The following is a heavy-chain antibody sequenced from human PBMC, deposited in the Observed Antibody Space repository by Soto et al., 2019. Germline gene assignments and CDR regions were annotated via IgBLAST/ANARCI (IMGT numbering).Heavy chain of an antibody. D-gene: IGHD2-2*02. CDR1: GYTFTSYY. J-gene: IGHJ6*02. Sequence: ASVKVSCKASGYTFTSYYMHWVRQAPGQGLEWMGIINPSGGSTSYAQKFQGRFTISRDNAKNSVSLQMNSLRAEDTAVYYCAREYTAWPLAYGLDVWGQGTTVTVSS. CDR3: AREYTAWPLAYGLDV. CDR2: INPSGGST. V-gene: IGHV1-46*01.